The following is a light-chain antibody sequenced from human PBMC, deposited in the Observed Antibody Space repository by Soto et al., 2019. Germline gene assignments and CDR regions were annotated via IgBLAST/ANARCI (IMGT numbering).Light chain of an antibody. CDR2: EVR. V-gene: IGLV2-14*03. CDR3: SSYTTSSTRV. CDR1: SRDVGAYDF. Sequence: HPPPLSGAPRQSITISRTGTSRDVGAYDFVSWYQQHPDKAPKLMIYEVRNRPSGVSNRFSGSKSVNTATLTISGLQAEDEADYYCSSYTTSSTRVFGTGTKVTVL. J-gene: IGLJ1*01.